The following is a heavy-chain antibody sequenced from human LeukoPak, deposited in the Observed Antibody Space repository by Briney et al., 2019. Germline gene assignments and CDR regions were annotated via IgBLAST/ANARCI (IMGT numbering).Heavy chain of an antibody. Sequence: PSETLSLTCAVSGYSISSGYYWGWIRQPPGKGLEWIGSIYHSGSTYYNPSLKSRVTISVDTSKNQFSLKLSSVTAADTAVYYCARLRGAAMVNYWGQGTLVTVSS. CDR2: IYHSGST. D-gene: IGHD2-2*01. CDR3: ARLRGAAMVNY. V-gene: IGHV4-38-2*01. CDR1: GYSISSGYY. J-gene: IGHJ4*02.